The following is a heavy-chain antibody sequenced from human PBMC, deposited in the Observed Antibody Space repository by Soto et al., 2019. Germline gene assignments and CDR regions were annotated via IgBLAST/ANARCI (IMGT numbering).Heavy chain of an antibody. J-gene: IGHJ4*02. D-gene: IGHD3-3*01. CDR1: GGSVSTYY. CDR3: ARGGVGPFDH. CDR2: TSYSGNT. Sequence: QVQLQESGPGLLKPSETLSLTCTISGGSVSTYYWSWIRQPPGKELEWIGLTSYSGNTHYNPSLKIRVAIAVDTSKTQFSLTLRSVTAADTAVYYCARGGVGPFDHWGQGTLVTVSS. V-gene: IGHV4-59*02.